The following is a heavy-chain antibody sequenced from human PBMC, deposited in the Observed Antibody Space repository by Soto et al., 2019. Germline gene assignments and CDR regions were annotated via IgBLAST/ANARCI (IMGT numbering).Heavy chain of an antibody. V-gene: IGHV4-39*01. Sequence: QLQLQESGPGLVKPWETLSLTCTVSGGSISSSSYYWGWIRQPPGKGLEWIGSIYYDGSAYSNPSLKSRVTIPVYTSNNQFSLKVTSVTAADTAVYYCARHSGNYQDSNGYLYYWGQGTLVTVSS. J-gene: IGHJ4*02. D-gene: IGHD3-22*01. CDR1: GGSISSSSYY. CDR2: IYYDGSA. CDR3: ARHSGNYQDSNGYLYY.